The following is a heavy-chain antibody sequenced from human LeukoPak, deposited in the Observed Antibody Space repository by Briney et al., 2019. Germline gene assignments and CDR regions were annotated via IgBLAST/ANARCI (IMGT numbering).Heavy chain of an antibody. D-gene: IGHD5-18*01. CDR2: IFQGGGEI. V-gene: IGHV3-21*04. CDR1: GFTFNNYR. CDR3: ATYRQVMLPFES. J-gene: IGHJ4*02. Sequence: GGSLRLSCAASGFTFNNYRMNWVRQPPGKGLEWVSSIFQGGGEIHYADSVRGRFTISRDNSRSTLFLQMNSLRAEDTAIYYCATYRQVMLPFESWGQGTLVTVSS.